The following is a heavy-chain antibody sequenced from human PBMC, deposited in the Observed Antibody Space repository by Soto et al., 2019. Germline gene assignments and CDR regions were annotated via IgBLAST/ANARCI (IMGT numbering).Heavy chain of an antibody. CDR1: GGSFSGYY. J-gene: IGHJ5*02. V-gene: IGHV4-34*10. CDR2: INHSGST. CDR3: ARQRRGGYWFAP. Sequence: GTLSLTCAVYGGSFSGYYWSWIRQPPGKGLEWIGEINHSGSTNYNPSLKSRITVSIDTSKNQLSLNLTSVTAADTALYYCARQRRGGYWFAPWGQGTPVTVSS.